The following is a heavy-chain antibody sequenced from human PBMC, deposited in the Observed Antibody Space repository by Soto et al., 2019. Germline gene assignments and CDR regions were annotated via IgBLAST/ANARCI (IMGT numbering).Heavy chain of an antibody. CDR2: ISSSSSYI. CDR3: ARDFDDSRYSSGWYYYYGMDV. D-gene: IGHD6-19*01. J-gene: IGHJ6*02. V-gene: IGHV3-21*01. CDR1: GFTFSSYS. Sequence: PGGSLRLSCAASGFTFSSYSMNWVRQAPGKGLEWVSSISSSSSYIYYADSVKGRFTISRDNAKNSLYLQMNSLRAEDTAVYYCARDFDDSRYSSGWYYYYGMDVWGQGXTVTVS.